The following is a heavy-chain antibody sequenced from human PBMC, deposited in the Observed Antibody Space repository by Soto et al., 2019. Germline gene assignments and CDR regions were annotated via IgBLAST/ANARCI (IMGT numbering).Heavy chain of an antibody. Sequence: SVKVSCKASGGTFSSYAISWVRQAPGQGLEWMGGIIPIFGTANYAQKFQGRVTITADESTSTAYMELSSLRSEDTAVYYCASRWFGGSPAFAFDIWGQGTMVTVSS. CDR3: ASRWFGGSPAFAFDI. V-gene: IGHV1-69*13. J-gene: IGHJ3*02. CDR2: IIPIFGTA. CDR1: GGTFSSYA. D-gene: IGHD3-10*01.